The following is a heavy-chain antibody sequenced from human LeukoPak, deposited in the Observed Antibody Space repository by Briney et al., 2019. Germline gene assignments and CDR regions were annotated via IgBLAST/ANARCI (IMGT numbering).Heavy chain of an antibody. CDR2: IFHSGTA. CDR3: ASQFCNGNTCYPFFY. Sequence: SETLSLTCTVSGGSISSNTYYWGWLRQPPGKGLEWIGNIFHSGTAFYNPSLKSRVTLSVDTSKNTFSLKVNSMTAADTAVYSCASQFCNGNTCYPFFYWGQGILVTVSS. J-gene: IGHJ4*02. D-gene: IGHD2/OR15-2a*01. V-gene: IGHV4-39*07. CDR1: GGSISSNTYY.